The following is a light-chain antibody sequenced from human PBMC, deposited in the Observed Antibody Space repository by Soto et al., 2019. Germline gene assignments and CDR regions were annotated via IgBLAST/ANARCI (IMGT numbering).Light chain of an antibody. CDR2: DAS. CDR3: QPRSHWLPVFP. J-gene: IGKJ1*01. Sequence: SLVTLSVTQGEGVPLSCRASQSLTRNLAWYQHKPGQSPRLLIYDASNRATGIPARFSGSGSGTDFTLIISSLESEDSAVYSCQPRSHWLPVFPFGQG. V-gene: IGKV3-11*01. CDR1: QSLTRN.